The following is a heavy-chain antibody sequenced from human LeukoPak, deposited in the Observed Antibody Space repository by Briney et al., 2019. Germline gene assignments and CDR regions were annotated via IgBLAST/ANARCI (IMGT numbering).Heavy chain of an antibody. Sequence: ASVKLSCKASGYTFTGYYIHWVRQAPGQGLGWMGWINPNSGGTNYAQKFQGRVTMTRDTSISTAYMELSRLRSDDTAVYYCARTNLYYCDSSGYYYMDYWGQGTLVTVSS. CDR1: GYTFTGYY. CDR2: INPNSGGT. CDR3: ARTNLYYCDSSGYYYMDY. V-gene: IGHV1-2*02. J-gene: IGHJ4*02. D-gene: IGHD3-22*01.